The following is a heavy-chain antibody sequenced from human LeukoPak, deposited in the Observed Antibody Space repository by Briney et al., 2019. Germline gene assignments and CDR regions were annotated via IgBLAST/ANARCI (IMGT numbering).Heavy chain of an antibody. V-gene: IGHV3-21*01. CDR3: ARYYYDSNGYNIYYFDY. J-gene: IGHJ4*02. Sequence: GGSLRLSCAASGFTFSSYAMNWVRQAPRKGLEWVSSITSSSSYIYYADSVKGRFTISRDNAKNSLYLQMNSLRAEDTAVYYCARYYYDSNGYNIYYFDYWGQGTLVTVSS. CDR2: ITSSSSYI. CDR1: GFTFSSYA. D-gene: IGHD3-22*01.